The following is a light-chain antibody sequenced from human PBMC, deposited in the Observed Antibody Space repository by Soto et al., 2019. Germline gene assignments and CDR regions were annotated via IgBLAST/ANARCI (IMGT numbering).Light chain of an antibody. CDR2: RNN. V-gene: IGLV1-47*01. J-gene: IGLJ1*01. Sequence: QSVLTPPPSASGTPGQRVTISCSGSSSNIGSNYVYWYQQLPGTAPKLLIYRNNQRPSGVPDRFSGSKSGTSASLAISGLRSEDEADYYCAAWDDSLSGLFGTGTKVTVL. CDR3: AAWDDSLSGL. CDR1: SSNIGSNY.